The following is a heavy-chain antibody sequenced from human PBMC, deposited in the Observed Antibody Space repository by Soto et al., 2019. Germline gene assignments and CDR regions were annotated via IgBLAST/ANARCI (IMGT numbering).Heavy chain of an antibody. D-gene: IGHD2-2*02. CDR2: IIPIFGTA. CDR1: GGTFSSYA. V-gene: IGHV1-69*01. CDR3: AGRGCSSTSCYSWYFDL. J-gene: IGHJ2*01. Sequence: QVQLVQSGAEVKKPGSSVKVSCKASGGTFSSYAISWVRQAPGQGLEWMGGIIPIFGTANYAQKFQGRVTITADESTSTAYMELSSLRSEDTALYYCAGRGCSSTSCYSWYFDLWGRGTLVTVSS.